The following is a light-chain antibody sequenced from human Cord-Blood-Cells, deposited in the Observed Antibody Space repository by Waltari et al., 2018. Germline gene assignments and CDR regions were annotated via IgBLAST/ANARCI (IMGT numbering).Light chain of an antibody. CDR1: QSISSY. V-gene: IGKV1-39*01. CDR3: QQSYSTPWT. J-gene: IGKJ1*01. CDR2: AAS. Sequence: DIQMTQSPSSLSASVGDRVTTTCRASQSISSYLNWYQQKPGKAHKLLIYAASSLQSGVPSRFSGSGSGTDFTLTISSLQPEDFATYYCQQSYSTPWTFGQGTKVEIK.